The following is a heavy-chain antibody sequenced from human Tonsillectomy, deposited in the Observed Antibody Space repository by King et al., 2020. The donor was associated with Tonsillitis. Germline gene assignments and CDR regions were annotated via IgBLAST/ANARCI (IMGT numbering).Heavy chain of an antibody. CDR1: GYTFTGYY. D-gene: IGHD2-15*01. CDR2: INPNSGCT. J-gene: IGHJ6*04. CDR3: ARAGNAYWSRASCSPVNYYGMDV. V-gene: IGHV1-2*02. Sequence: QLVQSGAEVKKPGASVKVSCKASGYTFTGYYMHWVRQAPGQGLEWMGWINPNSGCTNYAQNFQGRVTMTRDTSISTAYMELSRLRSDDTAVYYCARAGNAYWSRASCSPVNYYGMDVWGKGTTVTVSS.